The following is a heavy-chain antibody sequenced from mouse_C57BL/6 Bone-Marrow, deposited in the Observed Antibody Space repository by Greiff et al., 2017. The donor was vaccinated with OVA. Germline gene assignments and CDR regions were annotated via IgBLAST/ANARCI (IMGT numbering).Heavy chain of an antibody. Sequence: QVQLKESGPELVKPGASVKISCKASGYTFTDYYINWVKQRPGQGLEWIGWIFPGSGSTYYNEKFKGKATLTVDKSSSTAYMLLSSLTSEDSAVYFCARRAGSSYDYAMDYWGQGTSVTVSS. CDR1: GYTFTDYY. V-gene: IGHV1-75*01. D-gene: IGHD1-1*01. J-gene: IGHJ4*01. CDR3: ARRAGSSYDYAMDY. CDR2: IFPGSGST.